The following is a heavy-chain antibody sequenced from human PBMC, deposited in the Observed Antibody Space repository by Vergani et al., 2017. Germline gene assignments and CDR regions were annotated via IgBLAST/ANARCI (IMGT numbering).Heavy chain of an antibody. D-gene: IGHD2-15*01. Sequence: QVQSVQSGAELKKPGASVSVSCKGSSHTFQTYGISWVRQAPGKGLEWMAWIRPYTGHTIFAPKFQDRVTMTADTSTNTADMEMRSQKSDDTAVYFCASVAPSNSVVTPTAFYVWGQGTMVTVSS. V-gene: IGHV1-18*01. CDR2: IRPYTGHT. J-gene: IGHJ3*01. CDR1: SHTFQTYG. CDR3: ASVAPSNSVVTPTAFYV.